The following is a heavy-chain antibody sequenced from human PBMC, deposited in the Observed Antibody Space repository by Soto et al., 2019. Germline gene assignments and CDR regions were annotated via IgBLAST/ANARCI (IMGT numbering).Heavy chain of an antibody. CDR3: ARTGIEAGGAFDI. D-gene: IGHD6-25*01. J-gene: IGHJ3*02. CDR2: ISSSGSTI. Sequence: SCTASGFTFSSYEMNWVRQAPGKGLEWVSYISSSGSTIYYADSVKGRFTISRDNAKNSLYLQMNSLRAEDTAVYYCARTGIEAGGAFDIWGQGTMVTVSS. CDR1: GFTFSSYE. V-gene: IGHV3-48*03.